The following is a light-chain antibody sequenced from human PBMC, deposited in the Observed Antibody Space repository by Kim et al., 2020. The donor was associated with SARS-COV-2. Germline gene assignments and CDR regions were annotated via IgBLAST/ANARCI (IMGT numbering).Light chain of an antibody. CDR1: QSVSSY. J-gene: IGKJ2*01. CDR2: DAS. Sequence: LSPGEEAALSCRAGQSVSSYLSWYQQQPGQAPRLLIYDASNRATGIPARFSGSGSGTDFTLPISSLEPEDFAVYYCQQRSNWPRYTFGQGTKLEI. V-gene: IGKV3-11*01. CDR3: QQRSNWPRYT.